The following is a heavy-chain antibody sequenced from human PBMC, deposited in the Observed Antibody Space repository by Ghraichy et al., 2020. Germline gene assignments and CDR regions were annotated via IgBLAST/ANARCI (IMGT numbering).Heavy chain of an antibody. V-gene: IGHV4-4*02. CDR1: GGSISSSNW. Sequence: SETLSLTCAVSGGSISSSNWWSWVRQPPGKGLEWIGEIYHSGSTNYNPSLKSRVTISVDKSKNQFSLKLSSVTAADTAVYYCARGRGVVVPAALYYYGMDVWGQGTTVTVSS. D-gene: IGHD2-2*01. CDR3: ARGRGVVVPAALYYYGMDV. J-gene: IGHJ6*02. CDR2: IYHSGST.